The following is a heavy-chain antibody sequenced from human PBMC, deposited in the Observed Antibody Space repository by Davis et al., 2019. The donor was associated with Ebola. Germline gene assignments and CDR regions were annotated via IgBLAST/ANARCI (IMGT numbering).Heavy chain of an antibody. CDR2: IHHSGGT. J-gene: IGHJ5*02. V-gene: IGHV4-30-2*06. CDR3: ARLFRNYEDNWFDP. Sequence: SETLSLTCTVSGDSITNGDYSWSWIRQSPGKALEWIGYIHHSGGTYYNPSLKSRLTMSVDTSKNQFSLKLNSVTAADTALYFCARLFRNYEDNWFDPWSQGTLVTVSS. D-gene: IGHD4-11*01. CDR1: GDSITNGDYS.